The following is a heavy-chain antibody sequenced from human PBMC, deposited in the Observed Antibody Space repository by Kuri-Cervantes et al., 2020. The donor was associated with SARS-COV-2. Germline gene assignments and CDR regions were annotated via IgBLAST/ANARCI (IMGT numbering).Heavy chain of an antibody. CDR2: INPNTGGT. D-gene: IGHD3-10*01. CDR3: ARGEGVRGLMVMFRWRGAGSLDF. J-gene: IGHJ4*02. CDR1: GYTFTDYG. V-gene: IGHV1-2*04. Sequence: ASVKVSCKASGYTFTDYGIHWVRQAPGEGLEWMGWINPNTGGTNYAQEFQGWVTMTRDTSLSTVYMDLSKMTSGDTAIYYCARGEGVRGLMVMFRWRGAGSLDFWGQGTMVTVSS.